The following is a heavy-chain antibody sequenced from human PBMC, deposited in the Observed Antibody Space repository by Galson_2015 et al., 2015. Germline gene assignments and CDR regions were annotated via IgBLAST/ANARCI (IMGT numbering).Heavy chain of an antibody. CDR1: GFSFSAYG. CDR3: ARDRHVHYFDY. CDR2: IRYDGSNE. Sequence: SLRLSCAASGFSFSAYGMHWVRQAPGKGLDWVAFIRYDGSNEYYADSVKGRFTISRDNSKNTVYLQMNSLRAEDTAVYFCARDRHVHYFDYWGQGTLVTVSP. J-gene: IGHJ4*02. V-gene: IGHV3-30*02.